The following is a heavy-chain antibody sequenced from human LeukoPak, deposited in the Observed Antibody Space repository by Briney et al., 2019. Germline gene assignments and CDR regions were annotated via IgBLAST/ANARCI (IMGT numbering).Heavy chain of an antibody. CDR1: GGSISSSSYY. D-gene: IGHD4-17*01. CDR2: IYYSGST. CDR3: ARDSYGDYVDDY. V-gene: IGHV4-39*02. J-gene: IGHJ4*02. Sequence: SETLSLTCTVSGGSISSSSYYWGWIRQPPGKGLEWIGSIYYSGSTYYNPSLKGRVTISVDTSKNQFSLKLSSVTAADTAVYYCARDSYGDYVDDYWGQGTLVTVSS.